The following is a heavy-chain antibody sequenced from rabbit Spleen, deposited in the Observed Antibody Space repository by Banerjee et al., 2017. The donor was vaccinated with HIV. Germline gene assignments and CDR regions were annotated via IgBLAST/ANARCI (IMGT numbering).Heavy chain of an antibody. V-gene: IGHV1S40*01. CDR1: GFSFSSVYY. CDR3: TRDAAGREDFNL. Sequence: QSLEESGGDLVKPGASLTLTCTASGFSFSSVYYMCWVRQAPGKGLEWIGCIETGSSGSTYYASWAKGRFTISKTSSTTVTLQMTSLTAADTATYFCTRDAAGREDFNLWGQGTLVTVS. CDR2: IETGSSGST. D-gene: IGHD4-2*01. J-gene: IGHJ4*01.